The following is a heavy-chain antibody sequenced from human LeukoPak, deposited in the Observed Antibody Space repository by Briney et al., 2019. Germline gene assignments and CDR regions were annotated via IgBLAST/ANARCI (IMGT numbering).Heavy chain of an antibody. Sequence: ASVKVSCKASGYTFTSYGISWVRQAPGQGLEWMGWINPNSGGTNYAQKFQGRVTMTRDTSISTAYMELSRLRSDDTAVYYCARDEASVRYFDWLFQADAFDIWGQGTMVTVSS. J-gene: IGHJ3*02. D-gene: IGHD3-9*01. V-gene: IGHV1-2*02. CDR2: INPNSGGT. CDR3: ARDEASVRYFDWLFQADAFDI. CDR1: GYTFTSYG.